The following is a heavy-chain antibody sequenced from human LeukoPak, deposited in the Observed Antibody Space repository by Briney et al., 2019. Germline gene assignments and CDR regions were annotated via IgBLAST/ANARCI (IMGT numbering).Heavy chain of an antibody. CDR2: INPNSGGT. V-gene: IGHV1-2*02. D-gene: IGHD5-24*01. Sequence: ASVKVSCKASGYTFTGYYMHWVRQAPGQGLEWMGWINPNSGGTNYAQKFQGGVTMTRDTSISTAYMELSRLRSDDTAVYYCARVPVIEMPQYNWFDPWGQGTLVTVSS. CDR3: ARVPVIEMPQYNWFDP. CDR1: GYTFTGYY. J-gene: IGHJ5*02.